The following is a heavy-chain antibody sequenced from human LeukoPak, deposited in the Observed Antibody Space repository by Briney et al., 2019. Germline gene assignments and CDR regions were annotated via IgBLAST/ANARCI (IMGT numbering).Heavy chain of an antibody. J-gene: IGHJ4*02. V-gene: IGHV4-39*07. Sequence: SETLSLTCTVSGGSISSSSYYWGWIRQPPGKGLEWIGSIYYSGSAYYNPSLKSRVTISVDTSKNQFSLKLSSVTAADTAVYYCARVGLAMATYYFDYWGQGTLVTVSS. CDR3: ARVGLAMATYYFDY. D-gene: IGHD5-18*01. CDR1: GGSISSSSYY. CDR2: IYYSGSA.